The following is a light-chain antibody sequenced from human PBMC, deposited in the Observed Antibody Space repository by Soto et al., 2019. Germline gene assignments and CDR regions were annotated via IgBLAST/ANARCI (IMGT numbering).Light chain of an antibody. V-gene: IGKV1-5*01. CDR1: QSIGNR. CDR3: QQYETFSGT. Sequence: DLQMTQSPSTLSPSIGDRISISCRASQSIGNRLAWYQQKPGTAPKVLIYDASTLESGVPSRFSGSGSGTNFILTIASLQPDDFATYYCQQYETFSGTFGPGTKVDIK. J-gene: IGKJ1*01. CDR2: DAS.